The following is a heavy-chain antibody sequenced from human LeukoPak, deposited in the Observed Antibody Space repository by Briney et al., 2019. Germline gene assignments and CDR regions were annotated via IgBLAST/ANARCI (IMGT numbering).Heavy chain of an antibody. J-gene: IGHJ5*02. CDR2: IYYSGST. Sequence: SETLSLTCAVYGGSFSGYYWGWIRQPPGKGLEWIGSIYYSGSTYYNPSLKSRVTISVDTSKNQFSLKLSSVTAADTAVYYCARHEVKAAWFGHSVGWFDPWGQGTLVTVSS. CDR3: ARHEVKAAWFGHSVGWFDP. D-gene: IGHD3-10*01. CDR1: GGSFSGYY. V-gene: IGHV4-39*01.